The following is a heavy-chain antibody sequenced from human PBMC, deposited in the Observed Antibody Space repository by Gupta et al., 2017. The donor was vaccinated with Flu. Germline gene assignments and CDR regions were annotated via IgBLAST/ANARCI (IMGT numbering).Heavy chain of an antibody. CDR3: ARSLSTTGIDS. CDR2: IYHRGST. Sequence: AWIRQPPGKGLEWIGSIYHRGSTYYNPSLKSRVTISVDTSKNQFSLRLSSVTAADTAVYYCARSLSTTGIDSWGQGSLVTVSS. J-gene: IGHJ4*02. D-gene: IGHD3-10*01. V-gene: IGHV4-39*01.